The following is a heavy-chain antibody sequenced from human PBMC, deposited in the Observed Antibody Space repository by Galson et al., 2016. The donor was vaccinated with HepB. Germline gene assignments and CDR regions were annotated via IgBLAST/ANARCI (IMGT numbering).Heavy chain of an antibody. V-gene: IGHV3-33*01. J-gene: IGHJ4*02. CDR1: GFTFSDFG. Sequence: SLRLSCAASGFTFSDFGMHWVRQAPGKGLERLTFIWYDGSSKYYADSVKGRFTISRDNSKNTLFLQVNSLRAEDTAVYYCARGDYIWGNNHFFDYWGQGILVTVSS. CDR2: IWYDGSSK. D-gene: IGHD3-16*01. CDR3: ARGDYIWGNNHFFDY.